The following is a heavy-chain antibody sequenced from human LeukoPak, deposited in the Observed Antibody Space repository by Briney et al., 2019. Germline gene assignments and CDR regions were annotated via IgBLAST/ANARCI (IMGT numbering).Heavy chain of an antibody. Sequence: SETLSLTCTVSGGSISSYYWSWIRQPAGKGLEWIGRIYTSGSTNYNPSLKSRVTISVDTSKNQFSLKLSSVTAADTAVYYCARDLGYCSSTSCYTYFDYWGQGTLATVSS. V-gene: IGHV4-4*07. CDR1: GGSISSYY. J-gene: IGHJ4*02. CDR2: IYTSGST. D-gene: IGHD2-2*02. CDR3: ARDLGYCSSTSCYTYFDY.